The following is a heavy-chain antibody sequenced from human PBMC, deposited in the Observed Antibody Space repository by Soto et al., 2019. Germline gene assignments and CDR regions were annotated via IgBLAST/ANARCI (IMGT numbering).Heavy chain of an antibody. D-gene: IGHD5-12*01. J-gene: IGHJ2*01. V-gene: IGHV2-5*02. CDR2: IYWDDDK. Sequence: QITLKESGPTLVKPTQTLTLTCTFSGFSLSTSGVGVGWIRQPPGKALEWLAFIYWDDDKRYSPSLKSRLTITNDTTKTQVVLTMTNMDPVYTATYYCPHLLRAGYPYWYFDLWGRRTLVTVSS. CDR3: PHLLRAGYPYWYFDL. CDR1: GFSLSTSGVG.